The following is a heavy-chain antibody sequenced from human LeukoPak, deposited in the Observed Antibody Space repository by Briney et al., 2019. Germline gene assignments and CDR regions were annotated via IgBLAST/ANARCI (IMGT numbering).Heavy chain of an antibody. CDR1: GFTXXKYW. Sequence: XLSCVASGFTXXKYWMSWVRQAPGKGLEWVANIKLDGSEKNYVDSVKGRFTISRDNTKNSLYLQMNSLRAEDTAVFYCARDQYDTWSRRGNFDSWGQGTLVIVSS. V-gene: IGHV3-7*03. D-gene: IGHD3-3*01. CDR2: IKLDGSEK. CDR3: ARDQYDTWSRRGNFDS. J-gene: IGHJ4*02.